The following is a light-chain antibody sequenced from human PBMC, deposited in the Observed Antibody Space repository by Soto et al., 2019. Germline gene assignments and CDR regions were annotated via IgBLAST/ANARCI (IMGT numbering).Light chain of an antibody. CDR1: GSDVGGYNY. CDR3: SSYTSSSTLYV. J-gene: IGLJ1*01. V-gene: IGLV2-14*01. Sequence: QSALTQPASVSGSPGQSITISCTGTGSDVGGYNYVSWYQQHPGKAPKLMIYEVSNRPSGVSNRFSGSKSGNTASLTISGLQAEDEADDYCSSYTSSSTLYVFGTGTKSPS. CDR2: EVS.